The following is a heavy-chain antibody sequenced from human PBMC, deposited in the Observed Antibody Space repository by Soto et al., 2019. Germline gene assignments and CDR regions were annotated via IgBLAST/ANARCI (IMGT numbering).Heavy chain of an antibody. V-gene: IGHV4-31*03. CDR1: GGSISSGGYY. D-gene: IGHD5-18*01. Sequence: PSETLSLTCTVSGGSISSGGYYWNWIRQHPGKGLEWIGYIYYSGSTYYNPSLKSRVTISVDKSKNQFSLKLSSVTAADTAVYSCARTPWDGYTGYYFDYWGQGTLVTVSS. J-gene: IGHJ4*02. CDR2: IYYSGST. CDR3: ARTPWDGYTGYYFDY.